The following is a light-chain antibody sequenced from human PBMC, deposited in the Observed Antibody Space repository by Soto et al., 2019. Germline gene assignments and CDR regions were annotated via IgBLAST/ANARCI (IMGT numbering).Light chain of an antibody. Sequence: DIQMTQSPSSLSASAGDRVTITCRASQDIGNALGWFQQKPGKAPKRLIYAASTLQSGVPSRFSGSRSGTEFTLTISSLQPEDFATYYCLQHNSYPFTFGPGTKVDI. V-gene: IGKV1-17*01. CDR2: AAS. CDR3: LQHNSYPFT. CDR1: QDIGNA. J-gene: IGKJ3*01.